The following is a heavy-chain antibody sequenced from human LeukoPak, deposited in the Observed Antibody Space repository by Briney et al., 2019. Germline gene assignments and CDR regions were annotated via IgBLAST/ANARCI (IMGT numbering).Heavy chain of an antibody. CDR2: IRYDGSNK. Sequence: PGGSLRLSCAASGFTFSSYGMHWVRQAPGKGLEWVAFIRYDGSNKYYADSVKGRFTISRDNSKNTLYLQMNSLRAEGTAVYYCAKVSNGYSYGYDAFDIWGQGTMVTVSS. J-gene: IGHJ3*02. V-gene: IGHV3-30*02. CDR3: AKVSNGYSYGYDAFDI. D-gene: IGHD5-18*01. CDR1: GFTFSSYG.